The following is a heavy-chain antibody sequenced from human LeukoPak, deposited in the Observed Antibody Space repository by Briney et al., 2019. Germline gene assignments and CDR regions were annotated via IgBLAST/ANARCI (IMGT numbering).Heavy chain of an antibody. CDR2: INNDGSST. Sequence: GGSLRLSCAASGFTFSSYWMHWVRQAPGKGLVWVSRINNDGSSTIYADSVKGRFTMSRDNSKNTLYLQMNSLRAEDTAVYYCAKDREAYCGGDCYALDYWGQGTLVTVSS. CDR1: GFTFSSYW. J-gene: IGHJ4*02. D-gene: IGHD2-21*02. CDR3: AKDREAYCGGDCYALDY. V-gene: IGHV3-74*01.